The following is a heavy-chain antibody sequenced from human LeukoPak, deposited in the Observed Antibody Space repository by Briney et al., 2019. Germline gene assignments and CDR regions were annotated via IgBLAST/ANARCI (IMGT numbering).Heavy chain of an antibody. D-gene: IGHD3-22*01. CDR2: ISYDGTNK. CDR3: ARDLTGWGESSGCSDY. Sequence: GGSLRLSCAASGFTFSSYAMHWVRQAPGKGLEWVALISYDGTNKFYEDSVKGRFTISRGNSKNTLFLQVNSLRAEDTAVYYCARDLTGWGESSGCSDYWGQGTLVTVSS. CDR1: GFTFSSYA. J-gene: IGHJ4*02. V-gene: IGHV3-30*01.